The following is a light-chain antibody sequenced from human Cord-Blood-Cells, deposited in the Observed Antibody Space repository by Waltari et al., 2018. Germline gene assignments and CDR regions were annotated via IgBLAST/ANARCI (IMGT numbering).Light chain of an antibody. J-gene: IGLJ2*01. CDR3: SSYAGSNNLV. V-gene: IGLV2-8*01. CDR2: EVS. CDR1: SSAVDGYTY. Sequence: QSALTQPPSASGSPGQSVTISCIGTSSAVDGYTYVSWYQQHPGKAPKLMIYEVSKRPSGVPDRFSGSKSGNTASLTVSGLQAEDEADYYCSSYAGSNNLVFGGGTKLTVL.